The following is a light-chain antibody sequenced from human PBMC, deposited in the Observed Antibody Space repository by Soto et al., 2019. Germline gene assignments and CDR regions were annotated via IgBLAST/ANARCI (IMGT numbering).Light chain of an antibody. CDR1: RSNIGNNH. CDR3: AAWDDSLSANV. V-gene: IGLV1-47*01. J-gene: IGLJ1*01. CDR2: RDN. Sequence: QSVLSHPSSTSGTPGHMVSISCSGSRSNIGNNHLYWYQQLPGTAPKLLISRDNQRPSGVPDRFAGSKSGTSGSLAISGLRSEDEADYYCAAWDDSLSANVFGTGTKVTVL.